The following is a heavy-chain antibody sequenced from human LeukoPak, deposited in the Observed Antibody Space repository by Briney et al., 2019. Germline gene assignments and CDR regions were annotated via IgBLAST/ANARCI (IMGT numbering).Heavy chain of an antibody. D-gene: IGHD2-15*01. V-gene: IGHV3-74*01. J-gene: IGHJ4*02. CDR3: ARPFLNCSGGSCYDY. CDR2: INSDGSSA. CDR1: GFTFSGYW. Sequence: PGGSLRLSCAASGFTFSGYWMYWVRQAPGKGPVWVSGINSDGSSASFADSVKGRFTISRDNAKNTLYLQMNSLRAEDTAVYYCARPFLNCSGGSCYDYWGQGTLVTVSS.